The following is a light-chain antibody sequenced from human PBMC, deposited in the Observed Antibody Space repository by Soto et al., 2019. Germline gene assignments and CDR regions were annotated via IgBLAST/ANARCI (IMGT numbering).Light chain of an antibody. V-gene: IGKV3-15*01. J-gene: IGKJ2*01. CDR3: QQSKNWPYT. CDR2: GAS. Sequence: EVVMTQSPATLSVSPGERVTLSCRASQSVSDNLAWYQQKPGQAPRLLIYGASTRATTIPARFSGSGSGTEFTLTISSRQSEDVAGYYCQQSKNWPYTFGQGTKLDIK. CDR1: QSVSDN.